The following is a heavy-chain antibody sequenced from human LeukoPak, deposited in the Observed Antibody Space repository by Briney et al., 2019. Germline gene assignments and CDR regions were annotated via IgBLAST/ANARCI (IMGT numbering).Heavy chain of an antibody. Sequence: SETLSLTCTVSGGSISPYFWSWIRQPPGKGLEWIGFIAYTGATNYNPSLKSRVAISVDTSKTQFYLKLKSVTAADTGVYFCARRLDDFIDGEGLHYWFDLWGQGTLVTVSS. CDR3: ARRLDDFIDGEGLHYWFDL. J-gene: IGHJ5*02. CDR1: GGSISPYF. CDR2: IAYTGAT. D-gene: IGHD3-10*01. V-gene: IGHV4-59*08.